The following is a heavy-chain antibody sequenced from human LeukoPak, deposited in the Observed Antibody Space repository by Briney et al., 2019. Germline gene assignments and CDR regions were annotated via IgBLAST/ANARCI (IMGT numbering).Heavy chain of an antibody. Sequence: VRSLRLSCAASGFIFSSYGMHWVRQAPGKGLEWVSVIYSGGSTYYADSVKGRFTISRHNSKNTLYLQMNSLRAEDTAVYYCARAIYGDYEYYFDYWGQGTLVTVSS. CDR1: GFIFSSYG. D-gene: IGHD4-17*01. J-gene: IGHJ4*02. CDR2: IYSGGST. V-gene: IGHV3-53*04. CDR3: ARAIYGDYEYYFDY.